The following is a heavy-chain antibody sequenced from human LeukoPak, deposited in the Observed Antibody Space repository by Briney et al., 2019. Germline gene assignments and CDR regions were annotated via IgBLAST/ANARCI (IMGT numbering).Heavy chain of an antibody. J-gene: IGHJ4*02. V-gene: IGHV3-30*18. Sequence: GGSLRLSCAASGFTFSDYGMHWVRQAPGKGLEWVAVMSFDGSNKYYAASVKGRFTISRDNSKNTLYLQMNSLRAEDTAVYYCAKSGCSSTNCYVNFWGQGTLVTVSS. CDR3: AKSGCSSTNCYVNF. D-gene: IGHD2-2*01. CDR2: MSFDGSNK. CDR1: GFTFSDYG.